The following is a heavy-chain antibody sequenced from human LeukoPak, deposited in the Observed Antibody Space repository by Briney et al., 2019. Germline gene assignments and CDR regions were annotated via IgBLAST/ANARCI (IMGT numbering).Heavy chain of an antibody. CDR1: GFTFSSYA. D-gene: IGHD3-3*01. V-gene: IGHV3-23*01. CDR2: ISGSGGST. Sequence: GGSLRLSCAASGFTFSSYAMSWVRQAPGKGLEWVSAISGSGGSTYYADSVKGRFTISRDNSKNTLYLQMNSLRAEDTAVYYCAKTRTAYDFWSGSNNDAFDIWGQGTMVTVSS. J-gene: IGHJ3*02. CDR3: AKTRTAYDFWSGSNNDAFDI.